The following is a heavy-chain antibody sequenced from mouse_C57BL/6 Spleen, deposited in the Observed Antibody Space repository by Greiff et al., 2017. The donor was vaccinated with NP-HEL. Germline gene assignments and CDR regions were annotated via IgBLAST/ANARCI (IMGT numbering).Heavy chain of an antibody. CDR2: IYPGDGDT. D-gene: IGHD1-1*01. J-gene: IGHJ4*01. V-gene: IGHV1-80*01. CDR1: GYAFSSYW. CDR3: ARDVITTVGHYAMDY. Sequence: VQLQQSGAELVKPGASVKISCKASGYAFSSYWMNWVKQRPGKGLEWIGQIYPGDGDTNYNGKFKGKATLTADKSSSTAYMQLSSLTSEDSAVYFCARDVITTVGHYAMDYWGQGTSVTVSS.